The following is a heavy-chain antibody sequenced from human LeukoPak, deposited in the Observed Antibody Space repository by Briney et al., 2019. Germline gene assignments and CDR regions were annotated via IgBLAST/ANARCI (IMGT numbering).Heavy chain of an antibody. CDR1: GYTFTGYY. Sequence: ASVKVSRKASGYTFTGYYMHWVRQAPGQGLEWMGWINPNSGGTHYAQKFQGRVSMTRDTSISTAYMELSMLRSDDTAVYYCARTYDSGWYGGSWGQGTLVTVSS. D-gene: IGHD6-19*01. CDR2: INPNSGGT. J-gene: IGHJ5*02. V-gene: IGHV1-2*02. CDR3: ARTYDSGWYGGS.